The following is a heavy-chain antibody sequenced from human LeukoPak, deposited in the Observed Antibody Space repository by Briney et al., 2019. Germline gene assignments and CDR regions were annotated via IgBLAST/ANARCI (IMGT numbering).Heavy chain of an antibody. V-gene: IGHV4-39*01. CDR2: IYYSGTT. J-gene: IGHJ4*02. CDR3: ARVPIPKIDGWENYYDSSGYYYFDY. D-gene: IGHD3-22*01. Sequence: SETLSLTCTVSGGSISSSSYYWGWIRQPPGKGLEWIGSIYYSGTTYYNPSLKSRVTISVDTSKNQFSLKLSSVTAADTAVYYCARVPIPKIDGWENYYDSSGYYYFDYWGQGTLVTVSS. CDR1: GGSISSSSYY.